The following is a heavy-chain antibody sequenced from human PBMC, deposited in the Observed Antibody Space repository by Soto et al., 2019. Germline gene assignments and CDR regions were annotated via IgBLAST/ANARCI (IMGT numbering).Heavy chain of an antibody. CDR3: AREDRDGYYKVWYFHH. CDR2: IYSSGST. D-gene: IGHD3-9*01. Sequence: SETLSLTCTVSGGSISSGDYYWSWIRQPPGKGLEWIGYIYSSGSTHYNPSLKSRITISSDTSKNQFSLKLASVTVADTAVYYCAREDRDGYYKVWYFHHLGQGTLVTVSS. V-gene: IGHV4-30-4*01. J-gene: IGHJ1*01. CDR1: GGSISSGDYY.